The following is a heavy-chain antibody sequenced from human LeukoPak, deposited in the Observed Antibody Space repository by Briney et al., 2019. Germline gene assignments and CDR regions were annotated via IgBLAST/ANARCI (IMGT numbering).Heavy chain of an antibody. CDR2: IDPNTGGT. V-gene: IGHV1-2*02. Sequence: ASVKVSCKASGYTFTTYGISWVRQAPGQGFEWMGWIDPNTGGTKYARKFHDRVTMTRDTSISTAYMELSRVTSDDTAVYYCTRDRPPQYWGQGTLVTVSS. CDR3: TRDRPPQY. D-gene: IGHD4-11*01. J-gene: IGHJ4*02. CDR1: GYTFTTYG.